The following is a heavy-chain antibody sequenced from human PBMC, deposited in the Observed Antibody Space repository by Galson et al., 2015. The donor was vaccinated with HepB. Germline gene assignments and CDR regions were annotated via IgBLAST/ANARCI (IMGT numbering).Heavy chain of an antibody. CDR2: MRSLAYGGTT. V-gene: IGHV3-49*03. CDR1: GFIFNDDA. D-gene: IGHD4-11*01. CDR3: ARAPIYSNRGYYSDY. Sequence: LRLSCAGSGFIFNDDALSWFRQSPGKGLEWVGFMRSLAYGGTTQYAASVKGRFTISRDDSKSTSYLQMNSLRTEDTAIYYRARAPIYSNRGYYSDYWGQGTLVTVSS. J-gene: IGHJ4*02.